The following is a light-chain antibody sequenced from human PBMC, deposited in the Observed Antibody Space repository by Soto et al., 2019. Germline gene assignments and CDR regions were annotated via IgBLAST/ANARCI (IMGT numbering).Light chain of an antibody. Sequence: QSVLTQPASVSGCPGQSITISCTGTSTDIGAYNYVSRYQQHPGKAPKLLIYEVTNRPSGVSNRFSGSKSGNTASLTISGLQAEDEANYYCNSYTTLSNRVFGTGTKVTVL. J-gene: IGLJ1*01. CDR3: NSYTTLSNRV. CDR1: STDIGAYNY. CDR2: EVT. V-gene: IGLV2-14*01.